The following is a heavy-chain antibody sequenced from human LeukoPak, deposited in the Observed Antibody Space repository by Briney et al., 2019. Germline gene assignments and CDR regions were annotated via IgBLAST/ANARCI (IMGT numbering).Heavy chain of an antibody. Sequence: SETLSLTCTVSGASFSSGDQYWNWIRQSPGKGLEWIGSIHPSGRLYNNPSLESRVTISIDTSKNQFSLNLTSVTAADTAMYYCARDSNGDRAFDTWGQGTMVTVSP. V-gene: IGHV4-39*07. CDR3: ARDSNGDRAFDT. CDR2: IHPSGRL. CDR1: GASFSSGDQY. J-gene: IGHJ3*02. D-gene: IGHD4-17*01.